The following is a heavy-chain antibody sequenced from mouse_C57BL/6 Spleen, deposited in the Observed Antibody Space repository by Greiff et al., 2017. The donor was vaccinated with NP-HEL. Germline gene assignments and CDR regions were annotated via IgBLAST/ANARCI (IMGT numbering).Heavy chain of an antibody. CDR1: GYTFTSYW. CDR3: ARSAADSSGYVGFAY. J-gene: IGHJ3*01. D-gene: IGHD3-2*02. Sequence: QVQLQQSGAELVKPGASVKMSCKASGYTFTSYWITWVKQRPGQGLEWIGDIYPGSGSTNYNEKFKSKATLTVDTSSSTAYMQLRSLTSGDSAVYYCARSAADSSGYVGFAYWGQGTLVTVSA. V-gene: IGHV1-55*01. CDR2: IYPGSGST.